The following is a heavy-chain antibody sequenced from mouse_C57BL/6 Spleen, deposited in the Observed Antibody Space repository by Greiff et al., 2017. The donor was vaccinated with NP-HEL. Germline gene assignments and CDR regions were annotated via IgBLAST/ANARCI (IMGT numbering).Heavy chain of an antibody. D-gene: IGHD2-4*01. CDR2: ISSGSSTI. V-gene: IGHV5-17*01. CDR1: GFTFSDYG. J-gene: IGHJ2*01. CDR3: ARPDDYDGYFDY. Sequence: VQLQQSGGGLVKPGGSLKLSCAASGFTFSDYGMHWVRQAPEKGLEWVAYISSGSSTIYYADTVKGRFTISRDNAKNTLFLQMTSLRSEDTAMYYCARPDDYDGYFDYWGQGTTLTVSS.